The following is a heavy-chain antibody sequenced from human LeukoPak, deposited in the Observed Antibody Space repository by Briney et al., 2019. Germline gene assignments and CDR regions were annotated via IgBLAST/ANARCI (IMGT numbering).Heavy chain of an antibody. V-gene: IGHV4-39*07. CDR2: IYYSGST. Sequence: SETLSLTCTVSGGSISSSSYYWGWIRQPPGKGLEWIGSIYYSGSTYYNPSLKSRVTISVDTSKNQFSLKLSSVTAADTAVYYCARTGRDDYGDYVAYFDYWGQGTLVTVSS. J-gene: IGHJ4*02. D-gene: IGHD4-17*01. CDR1: GGSISSSSYY. CDR3: ARTGRDDYGDYVAYFDY.